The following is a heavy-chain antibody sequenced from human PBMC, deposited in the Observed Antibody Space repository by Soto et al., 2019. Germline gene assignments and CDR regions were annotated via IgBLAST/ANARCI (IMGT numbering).Heavy chain of an antibody. CDR1: GGSVSSATYY. D-gene: IGHD3-16*01. CDR3: ARAFWGEVGPSFDY. CDR2: TYYNGKT. Sequence: QVQLQESGPGLVKPSETLSLTCTVSGGSVSSATYYWNWIRQPPGKGLEWIGFTYYNGKTNYNPSLKSRVTTSVDTSKNQFSLKLSPVTAADTAVYYCARAFWGEVGPSFDYWGQGTLVTVSS. V-gene: IGHV4-61*01. J-gene: IGHJ4*02.